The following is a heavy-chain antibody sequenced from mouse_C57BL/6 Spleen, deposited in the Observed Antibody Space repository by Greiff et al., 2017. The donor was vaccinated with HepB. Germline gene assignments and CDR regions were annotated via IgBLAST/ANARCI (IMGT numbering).Heavy chain of an antibody. J-gene: IGHJ4*01. CDR1: GFTFSDYG. Sequence: EVKLMESGGGLVKPGGSLKLSCAASGFTFSDYGMHWVRQAPEKGLEWVAYISSGSSTIYYADTVKGRFTISRDNAKNTLFLQMTSLRSEDTAMYYCARSSGRDAMDYWGQGTSVTVSS. D-gene: IGHD3-1*01. CDR2: ISSGSSTI. CDR3: ARSSGRDAMDY. V-gene: IGHV5-17*01.